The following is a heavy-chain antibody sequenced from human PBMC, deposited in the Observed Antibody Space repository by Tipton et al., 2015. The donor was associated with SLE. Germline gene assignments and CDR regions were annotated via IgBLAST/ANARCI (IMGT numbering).Heavy chain of an antibody. Sequence: SLRLSCAGSGFIFSNYFMSWVRQAPGKGLGWVSYISSSGSTIYYADSVKGRFTIPRDNAKNTLYLQINSLRAEDTAVYYCAREAVTTFNDYYYGMDLWGQGTTVTVSS. D-gene: IGHD4-17*01. V-gene: IGHV3-11*04. CDR2: ISSSGSTI. CDR3: AREAVTTFNDYYYGMDL. J-gene: IGHJ6*02. CDR1: GFIFSNYF.